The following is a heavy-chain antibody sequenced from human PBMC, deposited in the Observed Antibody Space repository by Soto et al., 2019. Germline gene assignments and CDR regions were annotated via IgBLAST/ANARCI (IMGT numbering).Heavy chain of an antibody. CDR1: GFTFSVSS. CDR2: ISSSSTYI. J-gene: IGHJ4*02. Sequence: EVQLVESGGGLVKPGGSLRLSCAASGFTFSVSSMNWVRQAPGKGLEWVSSISSSSTYIYYADSLEGRFTISRDNAKTSLYLQINSLRDDDTAGYYCARENAGDTSTAAFDYWGQGALVTVSS. D-gene: IGHD1-1*01. CDR3: ARENAGDTSTAAFDY. V-gene: IGHV3-21*01.